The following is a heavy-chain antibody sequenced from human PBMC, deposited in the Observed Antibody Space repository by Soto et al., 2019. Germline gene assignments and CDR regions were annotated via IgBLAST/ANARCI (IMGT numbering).Heavy chain of an antibody. V-gene: IGHV4-31*03. CDR1: GGSSSSGGYY. CDR3: ARGWGTVTTYYY. D-gene: IGHD4-17*01. CDR2: IYYSGST. Sequence: QVQLQESGPGLVKPSQTLSLTCTVSGGSSSSGGYYWSWIRQHPGKGLEWIGYIYYSGSTYYNSSLKSRLTISIDTSKNQFSLKLSSVTAADTAVYYCARGWGTVTTYYYWGQGTLVTVSS. J-gene: IGHJ4*02.